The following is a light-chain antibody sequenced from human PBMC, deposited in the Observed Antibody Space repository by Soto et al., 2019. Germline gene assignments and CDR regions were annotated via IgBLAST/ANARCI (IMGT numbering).Light chain of an antibody. CDR2: AAS. J-gene: IGKJ5*01. V-gene: IGKV1-39*01. Sequence: DIQMTQSPSSLYASVGDRVTITCRASQSISSYLNWYQQKPGKAPKLLIYAASNLQSGVPSRFSGSGSGTDFTLTISSMQPEDFATYYCQQSYSTPPVTFGQGTRLEIK. CDR1: QSISSY. CDR3: QQSYSTPPVT.